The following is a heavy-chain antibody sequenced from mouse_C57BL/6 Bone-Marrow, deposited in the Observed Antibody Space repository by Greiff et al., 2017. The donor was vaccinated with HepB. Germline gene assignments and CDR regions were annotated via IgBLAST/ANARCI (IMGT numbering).Heavy chain of an antibody. Sequence: VQLQQSGAELARPGASVKMSCKASGYTFTSSTMHWVKQRPGQGLEWIGYINPSSGYTKYNQKFKDKATLTADKSSSTAYMQLSSLTSEDSAVYYCARDGGWSYWGQGTTLTVSS. D-gene: IGHD2-3*01. V-gene: IGHV1-4*01. J-gene: IGHJ2*01. CDR2: INPSSGYT. CDR3: ARDGGWSY. CDR1: GYTFTSST.